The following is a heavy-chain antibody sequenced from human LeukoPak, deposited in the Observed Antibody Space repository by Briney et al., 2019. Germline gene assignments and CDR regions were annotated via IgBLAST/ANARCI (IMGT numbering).Heavy chain of an antibody. CDR1: GYTFTSYG. CDR2: ISAYNGNT. J-gene: IGHJ6*03. V-gene: IGHV1-18*01. CDR3: ARTVGSSSFEGDYYYYYYMDV. Sequence: ASVKVSCKASGYTFTSYGISWVRQAPGQGLERMGWISAYNGNTNYAQKLQGRVTMTTDTSTSTDYMELRSLRSDDTAVYYCARTVGSSSFEGDYYYYYYMDVWGKGTTVTVSS. D-gene: IGHD6-6*01.